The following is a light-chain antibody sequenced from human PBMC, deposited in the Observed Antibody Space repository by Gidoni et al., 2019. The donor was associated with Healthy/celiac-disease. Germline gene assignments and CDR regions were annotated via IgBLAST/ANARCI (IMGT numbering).Light chain of an antibody. V-gene: IGKV1-27*01. J-gene: IGKJ4*01. CDR1: QGISNY. CDR3: QKYNSAPLT. CDR2: AAS. Sequence: DIQMTQSPSSLSASVGERVTSTCRASQGISNYLAWYQQKPGKVPKLLSYAASTLQSGVPSRFSGSGSGTDFTLTISSLQPEDVATYYCQKYNSAPLTFXGXTKVXIK.